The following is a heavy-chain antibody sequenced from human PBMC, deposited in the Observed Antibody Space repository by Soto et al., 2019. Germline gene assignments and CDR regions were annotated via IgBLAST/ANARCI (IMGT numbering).Heavy chain of an antibody. CDR1: GYTFTASG. V-gene: IGHV1-18*01. CDR2: TSIYNGHT. CDR3: ARWDDYGASDQYHFEH. J-gene: IGHJ4*02. D-gene: IGHD4-17*01. Sequence: ASVKVSCKASGYTFTASGISWVRQAPGQGLEWMGWTSIYNGHTEYSPKFLGRVVMTTDTSADTAYLELRSLRPDDAALYYCARWDDYGASDQYHFEHCGQGTLVTVS.